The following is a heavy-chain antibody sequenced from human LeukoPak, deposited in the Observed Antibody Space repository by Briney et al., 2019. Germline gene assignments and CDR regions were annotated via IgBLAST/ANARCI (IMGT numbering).Heavy chain of an antibody. Sequence: SETLSLTCAVYGGSFSAYYWSWIRQPPGKGLEWTGEINHSGSTNYNPSLKSRVAISVDTSRNQFSLRLSSVTAADTAVYYCARGQRITMTDWGQGTLVTVSS. CDR1: GGSFSAYY. CDR2: INHSGST. D-gene: IGHD3-22*01. V-gene: IGHV4-34*01. J-gene: IGHJ4*02. CDR3: ARGQRITMTD.